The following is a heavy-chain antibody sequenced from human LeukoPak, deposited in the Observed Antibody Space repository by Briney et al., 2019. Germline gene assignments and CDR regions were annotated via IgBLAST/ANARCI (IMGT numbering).Heavy chain of an antibody. J-gene: IGHJ4*02. D-gene: IGHD3-10*01. Sequence: PGGTLRLSCAASGFTFSSYWMSWVRQAPGKGLEWVANIKQDGSEKYYVDSVKGRFTISRDNAKNSLYLQMNSLRAEDTAVYYCARDPSIYGSGSYWTFWGQGTLVTVSS. CDR3: ARDPSIYGSGSYWTF. CDR1: GFTFSSYW. V-gene: IGHV3-7*01. CDR2: IKQDGSEK.